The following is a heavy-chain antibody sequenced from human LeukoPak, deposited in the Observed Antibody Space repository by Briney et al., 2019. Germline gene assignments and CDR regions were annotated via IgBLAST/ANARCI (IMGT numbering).Heavy chain of an antibody. CDR1: GYTLTELS. D-gene: IGHD5-12*01. V-gene: IGHV1-24*01. CDR2: FDPEDGET. Sequence: ASVKVSCKVSGYTLTELSMHWVRQAPGKVLEWMGGFDPEDGETIYAQKFQGRVTMTEDTSTDTAYMELSSLRSEDTAVYYCATVGYSGYVLDYWGQGTLVTVSS. CDR3: ATVGYSGYVLDY. J-gene: IGHJ4*02.